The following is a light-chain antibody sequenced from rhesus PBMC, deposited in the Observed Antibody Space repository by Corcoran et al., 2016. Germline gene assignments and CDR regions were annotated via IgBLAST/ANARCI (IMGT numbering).Light chain of an antibody. J-gene: IGKJ2*01. CDR3: QQDYSWPYS. CDR1: QSVSSS. CDR2: GAS. V-gene: IGKV3-42*01. Sequence: EIVMTQSPATLSLSPGERATLSCRASQSVSSSLAWYQQKPGQPPKLLIYGASSRATGIPDRVSGSGSGTEVTLPISSLEPEDVGVYYCQQDYSWPYSFGQGTKVEIK.